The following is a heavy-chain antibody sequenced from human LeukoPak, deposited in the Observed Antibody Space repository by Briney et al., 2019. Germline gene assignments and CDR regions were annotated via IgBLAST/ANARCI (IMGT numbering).Heavy chain of an antibody. CDR1: GYTFTSYG. CDR2: ISTYNGNT. Sequence: ATVKLSCKASGYTFTSYGISWVRQPPGQGREWMGGISTYNGNTNNAQNLQARVTMTTHPSTSSAYMELRSLRSDDTAVYYCARGGTLELPANWFDPWGQGPLVTVSS. CDR3: ARGGTLELPANWFDP. J-gene: IGHJ5*02. V-gene: IGHV1-18*01. D-gene: IGHD1-7*01.